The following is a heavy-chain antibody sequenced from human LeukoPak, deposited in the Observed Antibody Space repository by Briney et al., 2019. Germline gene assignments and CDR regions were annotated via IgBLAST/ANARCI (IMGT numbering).Heavy chain of an antibody. V-gene: IGHV4-59*08. CDR2: IYYGGST. CDR3: ARQGAAAGTSWLLVHNWFDP. CDR1: GGSISSYY. J-gene: IGHJ5*02. D-gene: IGHD6-13*01. Sequence: SETLSLTCTVSGGSISSYYWSWIRQPPGKGLEWIGYIYYGGSTNYNPSLKSRVTISVDTSKNQFSLKLSSVTAADTAVYYCARQGAAAGTSWLLVHNWFDPWGQGTLVTVSS.